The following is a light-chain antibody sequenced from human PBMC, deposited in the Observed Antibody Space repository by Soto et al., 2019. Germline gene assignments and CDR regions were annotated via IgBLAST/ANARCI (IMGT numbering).Light chain of an antibody. CDR3: QSYDSSLSGYV. Sequence: QSVLTQPPSVSGALGQRVTISCTGSGSNIGAPYDVHWYQLLPGAAPKVLIHGNSNRPSGVPDRFSGSRSGTSASLAITGLQAEDEADYYCQSYDSSLSGYVFGTGTKVTVL. CDR2: GNS. J-gene: IGLJ1*01. V-gene: IGLV1-40*01. CDR1: GSNIGAPYD.